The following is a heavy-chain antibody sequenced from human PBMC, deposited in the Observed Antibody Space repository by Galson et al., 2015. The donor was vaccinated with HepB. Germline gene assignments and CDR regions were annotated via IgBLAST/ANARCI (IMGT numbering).Heavy chain of an antibody. J-gene: IGHJ4*02. CDR2: VSAYRGNT. Sequence: SVKVSCKASGYTFTTYGSSWVRQAPGQGLEWVGWVSAYRGNTIYAQKFQDRVTMTTDTSTSTAYMELRSLRSDDTAVYYCARDGPGYSYGVYWGQGTRVTVSS. CDR3: ARDGPGYSYGVY. CDR1: GYTFTTYG. V-gene: IGHV1-18*01. D-gene: IGHD5-18*01.